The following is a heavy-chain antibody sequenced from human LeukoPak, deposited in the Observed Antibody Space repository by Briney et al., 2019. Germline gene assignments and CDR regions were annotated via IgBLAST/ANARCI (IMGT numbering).Heavy chain of an antibody. D-gene: IGHD1-7*01. CDR2: ISPTNGDT. V-gene: IGHV1-8*01. J-gene: IGHJ4*02. CDR1: GYTFTSYD. CDR3: VRDALNWNYDY. Sequence: GASVKASCKASGYTFTSYDINWVRQATGQGLEWMGWISPTNGDTRYAQNFQGRVTMTRDTSISTAYMELSRLRSDDTAVYYCVRDALNWNYDYWGQGTLVAVSS.